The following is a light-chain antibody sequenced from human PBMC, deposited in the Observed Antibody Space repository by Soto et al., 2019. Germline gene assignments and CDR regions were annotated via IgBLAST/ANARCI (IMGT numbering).Light chain of an antibody. CDR3: QQYYGTPLT. Sequence: DIVMTQSPDSLAVSLGERATINCKSSQSVLYSSNNKNYLAWYQQKPGQPPKLLIYWASTRESGVPDRFSGSGFGKVFTPTIGSLQAEDGAVFFCQQYYGTPLTFGGGTKGEIK. J-gene: IGKJ4*01. V-gene: IGKV4-1*01. CDR1: QSVLYSSNNKNY. CDR2: WAS.